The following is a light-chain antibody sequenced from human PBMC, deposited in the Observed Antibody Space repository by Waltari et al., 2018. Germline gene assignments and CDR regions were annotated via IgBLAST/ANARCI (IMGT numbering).Light chain of an antibody. Sequence: QSVLTQPPSASATPGQRVTISCSGISSTIGNNFVDWYPHLPGTAPKLLIFRNFQRPSGVPDRFSGSKSGTSASLAISGLRSEDEADYYCAAWDDSLNGLLFGGGTKLTVL. CDR1: SSTIGNNF. CDR3: AAWDDSLNGLL. V-gene: IGLV1-47*01. J-gene: IGLJ2*01. CDR2: RNF.